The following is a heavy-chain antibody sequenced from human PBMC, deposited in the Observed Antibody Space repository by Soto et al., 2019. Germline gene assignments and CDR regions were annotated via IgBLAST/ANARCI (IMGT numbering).Heavy chain of an antibody. J-gene: IGHJ3*01. D-gene: IGHD3-10*01. CDR2: TYYRSKWFP. CDR1: GDSVSSDITS. CDR3: ARGNALDV. V-gene: IGHV6-1*01. Sequence: QGQLQQSGPGLVKPSQTLSLTCAISGDSVSSDITSWNWIRQSPSRGLEWLGRTYYRSKWFPDYAASVKSRITINPDTSKNQFSLELNSMTPEDTAVYYCARGNALDVWGQGTVVTVSS.